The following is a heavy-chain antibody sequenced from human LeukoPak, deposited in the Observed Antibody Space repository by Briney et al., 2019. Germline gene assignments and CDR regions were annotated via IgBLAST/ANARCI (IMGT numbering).Heavy chain of an antibody. Sequence: SETLSLTSSVSGGSISSYYWSWIRQPPGKGLEWIVYTYYSENTNYNPSLKSRATISVDTSKNQFCLKLSSVTAADTAVYYCAGGGCSSTSCYTASLFYYYYGMDVWGQGTTVTVSS. J-gene: IGHJ6*02. CDR3: AGGGCSSTSCYTASLFYYYYGMDV. V-gene: IGHV4-59*08. CDR1: GGSISSYY. D-gene: IGHD2-2*02. CDR2: TYYSENT.